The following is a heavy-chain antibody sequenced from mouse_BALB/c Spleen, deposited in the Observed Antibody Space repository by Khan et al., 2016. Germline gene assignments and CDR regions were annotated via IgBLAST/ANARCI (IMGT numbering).Heavy chain of an antibody. CDR1: GYSITSGYS. J-gene: IGHJ3*01. D-gene: IGHD1-1*01. CDR2: IHYSGST. CDR3: ARDYYGWFAY. V-gene: IGHV3-1*02. Sequence: VQLQQSGPDLVKPSQSLSLTCTVTGYSITSGYSWHWIRQFPGNKLEWMGYIHYSGSTNYHPSLKSRISITRDISKNQFFLQLISVTTEDTATXYCARDYYGWFAYWGQGALVTVSA.